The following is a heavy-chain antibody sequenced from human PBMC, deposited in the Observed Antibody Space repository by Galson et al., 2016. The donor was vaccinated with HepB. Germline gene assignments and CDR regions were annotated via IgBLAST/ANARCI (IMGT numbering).Heavy chain of an antibody. CDR2: ISIGSTSI. CDR1: GFNLNYYS. D-gene: IGHD3-16*01. Sequence: SLRLSCAASGFNLNYYSMNWVRQSPGKGLEWLSFISIGSTSIDYVDSVKSRFIVSRDNAKQSLHLQMNSRRADDTSVYFCARGASFEEAYSYTSDFYHGWFFDGDVWGKGTTGTVSS. J-gene: IGHJ6*04. V-gene: IGHV3-48*04. CDR3: ARGASFEEAYSYTSDFYHGWFFDGDV.